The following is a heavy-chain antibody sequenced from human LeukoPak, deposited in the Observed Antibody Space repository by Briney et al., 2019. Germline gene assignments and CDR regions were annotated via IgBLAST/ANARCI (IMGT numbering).Heavy chain of an antibody. J-gene: IGHJ3*02. V-gene: IGHV4-39*07. D-gene: IGHD3-22*01. Sequence: SETLSLTCAVSGGSISSNKYNCVWIRQSPGTGLEWVGTIYSTGSAYYNPSLKSRITLSVDTSKNQFSLKLSSVTAADTAVYYCARAAMIVVVITDRGAFDIWGQGTMVTVSS. CDR2: IYSTGSA. CDR1: GGSISSNKYN. CDR3: ARAAMIVVVITDRGAFDI.